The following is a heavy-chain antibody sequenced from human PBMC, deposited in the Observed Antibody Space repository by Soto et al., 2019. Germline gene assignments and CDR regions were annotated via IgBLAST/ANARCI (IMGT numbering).Heavy chain of an antibody. V-gene: IGHV1-69*01. Sequence: QVQLVQSGAEVKKPGSSVKVSCKASGGTFSSYAISWVRQAPGQGLEWMGGIIPIFGTANYAQKFQGRVTITADETKSTAYMELSSLRSEATAVYYCHRVPDYGEYGGTDPWGQGTLVTVSS. CDR3: HRVPDYGEYGGTDP. D-gene: IGHD4-17*01. CDR1: GGTFSSYA. J-gene: IGHJ5*02. CDR2: IIPIFGTA.